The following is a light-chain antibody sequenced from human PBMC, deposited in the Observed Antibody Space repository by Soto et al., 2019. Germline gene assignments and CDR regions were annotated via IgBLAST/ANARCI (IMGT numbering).Light chain of an antibody. CDR2: NVS. CDR1: QSLAHSDGNTY. Sequence: DVVMTQSPLSLPVTLGQPASISCTSSQSLAHSDGNTYLNWFRQRPGQSPRRLIYNVSNRESGVPDRFSGSGSGTDFTLRISRVEAEDVGVYYCMQATRWPWTFGQRTKVEIK. J-gene: IGKJ1*01. CDR3: MQATRWPWT. V-gene: IGKV2-30*02.